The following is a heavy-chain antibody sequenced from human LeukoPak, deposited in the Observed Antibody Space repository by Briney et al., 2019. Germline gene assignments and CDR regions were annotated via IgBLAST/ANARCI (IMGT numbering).Heavy chain of an antibody. CDR1: GGSISSGSYY. CDR3: ARMSGGDWFDT. V-gene: IGHV4-61*02. Sequence: RASQTLSLTCTVSGGSISSGSYYWSWIRQPAGKGLEWIGRIYPSGSTNYNPSLKSRVTISVDTSKNQFSLKLSSVTAAETAVYYCARMSGGDWFDTWGQGTLVTVSS. D-gene: IGHD1-1*01. J-gene: IGHJ5*02. CDR2: IYPSGST.